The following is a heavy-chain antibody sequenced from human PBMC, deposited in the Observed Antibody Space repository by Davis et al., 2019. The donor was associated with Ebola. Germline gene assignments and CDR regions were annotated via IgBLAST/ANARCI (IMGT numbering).Heavy chain of an antibody. V-gene: IGHV3-23*01. J-gene: IGHJ4*02. CDR2: ISGSGGST. D-gene: IGHD3-10*01. CDR3: ARAEYYYGSGSFRFDY. CDR1: GFTFSSYA. Sequence: GESLKISCAASGFTFSSYAMSWVRQAPGKGLEWVSAISGSGGSTYYADSVKGRFTISRDNSKNTLYLQMNSLRAEDTAVYYCARAEYYYGSGSFRFDYWGQGTLVTVSS.